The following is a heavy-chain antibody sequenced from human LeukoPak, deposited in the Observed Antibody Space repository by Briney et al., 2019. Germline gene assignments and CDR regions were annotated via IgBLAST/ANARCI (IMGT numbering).Heavy chain of an antibody. CDR2: IYHSGST. CDR1: GGSISSSNW. Sequence: SGTLSLTCAVSGGSISSSNWWSWVRQPPGKGLEWIGEIYHSGSTNYNPSLKSRVTISVDTSKNQFSLKLSSVTAADTAVYYCANRQDNWNLDAFDIWGQGTMVTVSS. J-gene: IGHJ3*02. D-gene: IGHD1-7*01. V-gene: IGHV4-4*02. CDR3: ANRQDNWNLDAFDI.